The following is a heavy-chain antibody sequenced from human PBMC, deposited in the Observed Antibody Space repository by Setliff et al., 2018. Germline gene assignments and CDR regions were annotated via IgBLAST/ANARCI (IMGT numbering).Heavy chain of an antibody. CDR2: IIPLFGTA. D-gene: IGHD3-16*01. Sequence: EASVKVSCKASGGTFSSYAISWVRQAPGQGLEWMGGIIPLFGTANYAQKFQGRVTITTDESTSAAYMELSSLRSEDTAVYYCARGGRDHWYFDLWGRGTLVTVSS. CDR3: ARGGRDHWYFDL. J-gene: IGHJ2*01. CDR1: GGTFSSYA. V-gene: IGHV1-69*05.